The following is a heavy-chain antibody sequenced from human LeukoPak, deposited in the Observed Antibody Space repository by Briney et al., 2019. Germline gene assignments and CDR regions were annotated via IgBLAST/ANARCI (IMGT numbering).Heavy chain of an antibody. CDR3: ASSRLGAYYYGMDV. Sequence: GGSLRFSCAASGFTFSIYWMSWVRQAPGKGLEWVSVIYSGGSTYYADSVKGRFTISRHNSKNTLYLQMNSLRAEDTAVYYCASSRLGAYYYGMDVWGQGTTVTVSS. CDR2: IYSGGST. J-gene: IGHJ6*02. V-gene: IGHV3-53*04. CDR1: GFTFSIYW.